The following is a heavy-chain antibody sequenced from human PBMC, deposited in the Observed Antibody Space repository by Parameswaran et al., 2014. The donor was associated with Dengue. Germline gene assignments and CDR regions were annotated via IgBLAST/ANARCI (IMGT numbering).Heavy chain of an antibody. CDR3: ATPARGKMAHNWNY. CDR2: INHSGST. Sequence: PGKGLEWIGEINHSGSTNYNPSLKSRVTISVDTSKNQFSLKLSSVTAADTAVYYCATPARGKMAHNWNYWGQGTLVTVSS. D-gene: IGHD5-24*01. J-gene: IGHJ4*02. V-gene: IGHV4-34*01.